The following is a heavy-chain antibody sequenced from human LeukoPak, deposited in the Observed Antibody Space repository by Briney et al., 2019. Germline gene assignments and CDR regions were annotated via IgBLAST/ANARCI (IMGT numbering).Heavy chain of an antibody. V-gene: IGHV1-69*13. CDR1: GGTFSSYA. J-gene: IGHJ6*03. D-gene: IGHD6-19*01. CDR3: ARVDVVAVAGDYYYYMDV. Sequence: GASVKVSCKASGGTFSSYASSWVRQAPGQGLEWMGGIIPIFGTANYAQKFQGRVTITGDESTSTAYMELSSLRSEDTAVYYCARVDVVAVAGDYYYYMDVWGKGTTVTISS. CDR2: IIPIFGTA.